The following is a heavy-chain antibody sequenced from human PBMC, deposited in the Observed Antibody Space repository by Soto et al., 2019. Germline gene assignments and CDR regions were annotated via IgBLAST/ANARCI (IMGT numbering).Heavy chain of an antibody. Sequence: SQPLSLTCSISGASFSAHIAACNWIRQSPSRGLEWLGGTYYRSKWNYDYAESVKSRMTITPDTSNNHFSLQLNSVTPEDTAVYYCVRKTLDTLALYGMDVWGQGTTVTVSS. J-gene: IGHJ6*02. CDR3: VRKTLDTLALYGMDV. CDR1: GASFSAHIAA. V-gene: IGHV6-1*01. D-gene: IGHD6-6*01. CDR2: TYYRSKWNY.